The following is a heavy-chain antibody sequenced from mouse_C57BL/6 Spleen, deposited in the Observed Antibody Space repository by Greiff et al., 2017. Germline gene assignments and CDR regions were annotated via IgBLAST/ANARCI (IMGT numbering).Heavy chain of an antibody. J-gene: IGHJ4*01. CDR2: INPGSGGT. CDR3: AREGDGDAMDY. D-gene: IGHD3-3*01. CDR1: GYAFTNYL. V-gene: IGHV1-54*01. Sequence: VQLQQSGAELVRPGTSVKVSCKASGYAFTNYLIEWVKQRPGQGLEWIGVINPGSGGTNYNEKFKGKATLTADKSSSTAYMQLSSLTSEDSAVYFCAREGDGDAMDYWGQGTSVTVSS.